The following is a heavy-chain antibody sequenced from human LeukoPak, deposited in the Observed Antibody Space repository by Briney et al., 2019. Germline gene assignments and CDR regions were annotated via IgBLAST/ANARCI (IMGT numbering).Heavy chain of an antibody. CDR3: TREQLVLGYFDY. D-gene: IGHD6-6*01. J-gene: IGHJ4*02. Sequence: GRSLRLSCAASGFTFSSYGMHWVRQAPGKGLEWVAVISYDGSNKYYADSVKGRFTISRDNSKNTLYLQMNSLRAEDTAVYYCTREQLVLGYFDYWGQGTLVTVSS. CDR2: ISYDGSNK. V-gene: IGHV3-30*03. CDR1: GFTFSSYG.